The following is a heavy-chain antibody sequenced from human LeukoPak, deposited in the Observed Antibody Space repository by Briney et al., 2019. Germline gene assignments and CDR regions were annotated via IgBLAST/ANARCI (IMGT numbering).Heavy chain of an antibody. CDR2: ISYDGSSK. CDR3: ARARSSYGYGDAFDI. D-gene: IGHD5-18*01. Sequence: SLRLSCAASGFTFSYYGMHWVRQAPGKGLEWVAVISYDGSSKYYADSVKGRFTISRDNSKNTLYLQMNSLRAEDTAVYYCARARSSYGYGDAFDIWGQGTMVTVSS. J-gene: IGHJ3*02. CDR1: GFTFSYYG. V-gene: IGHV3-30*19.